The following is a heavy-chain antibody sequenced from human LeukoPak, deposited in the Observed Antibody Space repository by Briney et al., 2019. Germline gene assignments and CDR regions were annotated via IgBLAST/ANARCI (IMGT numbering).Heavy chain of an antibody. CDR3: ARDLTEYSSLFLPDY. CDR2: INTDGSST. CDR1: GFTFSSYW. V-gene: IGHV3-74*01. J-gene: IGHJ4*02. Sequence: PGGSLRLSCAASGFTFSSYWMHWVRQAPGKGLVWVSRINTDGSSTSYADSVKGRFTISRDNSKNTLYLQMNSLRAEDTAVYYCARDLTEYSSLFLPDYWGQGTLVTVSS. D-gene: IGHD6-6*01.